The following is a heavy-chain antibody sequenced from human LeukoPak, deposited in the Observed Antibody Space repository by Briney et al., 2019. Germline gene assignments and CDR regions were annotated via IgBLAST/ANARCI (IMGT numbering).Heavy chain of an antibody. CDR3: ARDTDTVTTILDY. J-gene: IGHJ4*02. V-gene: IGHV3-66*01. CDR1: GFTFSSYA. D-gene: IGHD4-17*01. Sequence: GGSLRLSCAASGFTFSSYAMSWVRQAPGKGLEWVSVIYSGGSTYYADSVKGRFTISRDNAKNTLYLQMNSLRAEDTAVYYCARDTDTVTTILDYWGQGTLVTVSS. CDR2: IYSGGST.